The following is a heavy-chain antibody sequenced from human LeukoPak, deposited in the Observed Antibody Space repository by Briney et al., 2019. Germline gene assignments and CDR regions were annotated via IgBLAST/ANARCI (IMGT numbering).Heavy chain of an antibody. CDR1: GGSFSGYY. CDR2: INHSGST. CDR3: ARDRAYYDFWSGYDV. D-gene: IGHD3-3*01. J-gene: IGHJ6*02. V-gene: IGHV4-34*01. Sequence: SETLSLTCAVYGGSFSGYYWSWIRQPPGKGLEWIGEINHSGSTNYNPSLKSRVTMSVDTSKNQFSLKLSSVTAADTAVYYCARDRAYYDFWSGYDVWGQGTTVTVSS.